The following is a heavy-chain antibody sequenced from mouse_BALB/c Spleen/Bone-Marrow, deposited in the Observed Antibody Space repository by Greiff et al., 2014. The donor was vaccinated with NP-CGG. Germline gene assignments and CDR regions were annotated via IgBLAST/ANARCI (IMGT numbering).Heavy chain of an antibody. CDR2: IYPGDGDT. D-gene: IGHD2-3*01. CDR1: GYAFSNSW. V-gene: IGHV1-82*01. Sequence: VQLQQSGPELVKPGASVEISCKASGYAFSNSWMNWVKQRPGQGLEWIGRIYPGDGDTYYNGKFKDKATLTADKSSSTAYMQLSILTSVDSAVYCCARSDGYRAMDYWGQGTSVTVSS. J-gene: IGHJ4*01. CDR3: ARSDGYRAMDY.